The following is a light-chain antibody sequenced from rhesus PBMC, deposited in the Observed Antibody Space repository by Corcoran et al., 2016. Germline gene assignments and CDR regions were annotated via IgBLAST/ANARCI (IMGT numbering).Light chain of an antibody. CDR3: QQYSSRPWT. CDR1: QGISSW. V-gene: IGKV1-22*01. Sequence: DIQMTQSPSSLSASVGDTVTITCRASQGISSWLAWYQQNPGTAPKLLIYKASSLQRGVPSRFSGSGAGIDFTITISSLQSEDFATYYCQQYSSRPWTFGQGTKVEIK. CDR2: KAS. J-gene: IGKJ1*01.